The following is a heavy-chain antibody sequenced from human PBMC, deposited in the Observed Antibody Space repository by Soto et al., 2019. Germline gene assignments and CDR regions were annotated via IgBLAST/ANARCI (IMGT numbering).Heavy chain of an antibody. CDR3: AKDHSPGELLSYYGMDV. D-gene: IGHD1-26*01. Sequence: PGGSLKLSCASSGLTFHDYTMHWVRQAPGKGLEWVSLISWDGGSTYYADSVKGRFTISRDNSKNSLYLQMNSLRTEDAALYYCAKDHSPGELLSYYGMDVWGQGTTVTVSS. CDR2: ISWDGGST. V-gene: IGHV3-43*01. CDR1: GLTFHDYT. J-gene: IGHJ6*02.